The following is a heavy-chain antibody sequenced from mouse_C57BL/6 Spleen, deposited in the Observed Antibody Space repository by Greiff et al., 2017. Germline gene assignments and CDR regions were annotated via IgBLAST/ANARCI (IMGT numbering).Heavy chain of an antibody. CDR1: GYTFTDYN. V-gene: IGHV1-22*01. D-gene: IGHD1-2*01. J-gene: IGHJ1*03. Sequence: EVKVVESGPELVKPGASVKMSCKASGYTFTDYNMHWVKQSHGKSLEWIGYINPTNGGTSYNQKFKGKATLTVNKSSSTAYMELRSLTSEDSAVYYCASSLLRSGYWYFDVWGTGTTVTVSS. CDR2: INPTNGGT. CDR3: ASSLLRSGYWYFDV.